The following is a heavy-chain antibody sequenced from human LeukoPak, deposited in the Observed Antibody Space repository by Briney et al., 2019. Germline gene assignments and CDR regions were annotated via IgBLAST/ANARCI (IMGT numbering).Heavy chain of an antibody. J-gene: IGHJ4*02. Sequence: SETLSLTCTVSGGSISSYYWNWIRQPPGKGLEWIGYIYYSGSTNYNPSLKSRVSISVDTSKNQFSLKLSSVTAADTAVYYCARGAYSSGWYGEDYWGQGTLVTVSS. V-gene: IGHV4-59*12. CDR3: ARGAYSSGWYGEDY. CDR1: GGSISSYY. D-gene: IGHD6-19*01. CDR2: IYYSGST.